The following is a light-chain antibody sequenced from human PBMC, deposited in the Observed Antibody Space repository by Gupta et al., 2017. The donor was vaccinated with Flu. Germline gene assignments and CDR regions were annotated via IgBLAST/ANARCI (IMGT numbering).Light chain of an antibody. CDR2: EDS. V-gene: IGLV1-51*01. J-gene: IGLJ2*01. CDR3: QTADSTQNSVV. CDR1: GSELGSDF. Sequence: KVTITITGTGSELGSDFVSWYQQIPGPAPMFLIFEDSNRHSGIPARFSGSKSGTSATLTITGVQAGDEADYYCQTADSTQNSVVFGGGTKLTVL.